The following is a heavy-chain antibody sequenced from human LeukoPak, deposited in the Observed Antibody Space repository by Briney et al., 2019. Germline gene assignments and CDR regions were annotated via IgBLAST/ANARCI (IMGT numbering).Heavy chain of an antibody. CDR2: VKGDGTST. V-gene: IGHV3-74*01. J-gene: IGHJ4*02. CDR3: VRDGVGAPPFDY. D-gene: IGHD1-26*01. CDR1: GFTFAEYT. Sequence: GGSLRLSCAASGFTFAEYTMHWVRQAPGKGPVWVSRVKGDGTSTAYADSVKGRFTISRDNAKNTLDLQMNSLRADDTAVYYCVRDGVGAPPFDYWGQGILVTVSS.